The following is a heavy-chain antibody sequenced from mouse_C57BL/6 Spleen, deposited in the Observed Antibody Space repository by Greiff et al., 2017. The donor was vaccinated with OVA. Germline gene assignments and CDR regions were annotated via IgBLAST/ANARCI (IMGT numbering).Heavy chain of an antibody. CDR3: TTLWLRRSGWYFDV. J-gene: IGHJ1*03. D-gene: IGHD2-2*01. CDR2: IDPENGDT. CDR1: GLNIKDDY. Sequence: EVKLVESGAELVRPGASVKLSCTASGLNIKDDYMHWVKQRPEQGLEWIGWIDPENGDTEYASKFQGKATITADTSSNTAYLQLSSLTSEDTAVYYCTTLWLRRSGWYFDVWGTGTTVTVSS. V-gene: IGHV14-4*01.